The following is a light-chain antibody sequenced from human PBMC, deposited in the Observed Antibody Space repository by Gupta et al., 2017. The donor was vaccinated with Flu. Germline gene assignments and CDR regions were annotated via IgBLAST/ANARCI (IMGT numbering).Light chain of an antibody. CDR2: KAS. J-gene: IGKJ1*01. CDR1: HDISTW. V-gene: IGKV1-5*03. Sequence: DIQMTQSPSTLSASVGDRVTITCRASHDISTWLAWYQQKPGEAPKVLIDKASTLQSGVPSRFSGSGSETEFTLTITSLQPDDFATYYGQQYNDYSWTCGQGTKVEIK. CDR3: QQYNDYSWT.